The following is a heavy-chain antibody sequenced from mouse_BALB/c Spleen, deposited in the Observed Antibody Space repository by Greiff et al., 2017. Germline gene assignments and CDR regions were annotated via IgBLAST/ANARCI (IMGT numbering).Heavy chain of an antibody. Sequence: EVQLLQSGPELVKPGASVKISCKASGYSFTGYYMHWVKQSHVKSLEWIGRINPYNGATSYNQNFKDKASLTEDKSSSTAYMEIHSLTDEDSAVYYCAREGNSYVDDWGQGTTRTVSA. CDR2: INPYNGAT. J-gene: IGHJ2*01. CDR3: AREGNSYVDD. D-gene: IGHD2-12*01. V-gene: IGHV1-31*01. CDR1: GYSFTGYY.